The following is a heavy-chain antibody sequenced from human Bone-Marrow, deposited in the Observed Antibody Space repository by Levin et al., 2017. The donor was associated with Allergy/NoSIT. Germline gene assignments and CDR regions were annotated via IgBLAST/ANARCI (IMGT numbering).Heavy chain of an antibody. Sequence: GESLKISCKASGYTFTSYHINWVRQATGQGLEWMGWMDPKSGNTDYAQRFQGRVTMTRNTSISTAYMELSSLRSEDTAVYFCAKVGRTTLDGSNWFDPWGQGTLVTVSS. CDR2: MDPKSGNT. CDR1: GYTFTSYH. D-gene: IGHD1-26*01. CDR3: AKVGRTTLDGSNWFDP. J-gene: IGHJ5*02. V-gene: IGHV1-8*01.